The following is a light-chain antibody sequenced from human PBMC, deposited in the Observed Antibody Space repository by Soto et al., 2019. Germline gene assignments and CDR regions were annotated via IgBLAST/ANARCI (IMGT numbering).Light chain of an antibody. CDR1: QTIIRY. Sequence: DIPMTQSPSSLSASVGDRVTITCRASQTIIRYLNRYQQKPGRAPNLLIYAASNLQSGVPSRFSGSASGTEFTLTISSLQPEDFATYYCQQSYSTLFSFGPGTKVEIK. CDR2: AAS. V-gene: IGKV1-39*01. CDR3: QQSYSTLFS. J-gene: IGKJ3*01.